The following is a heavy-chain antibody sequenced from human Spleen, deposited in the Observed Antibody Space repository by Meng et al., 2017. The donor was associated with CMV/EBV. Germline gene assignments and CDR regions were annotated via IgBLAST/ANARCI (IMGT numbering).Heavy chain of an antibody. CDR3: PREVPGNSSYCDH. CDR1: VFRVSTTW. Sequence: AASVFRVSTTWMDCVRRDPGRGLEWVSLFHGGRRTCYADSVRGRITISTDNSKNTLFLQMDSLKAEDTAFYFCPREVPGNSSYCDHWAQGPPWSPSPQ. V-gene: IGHV3-53*01. CDR2: FHGGRRT. J-gene: IGHJ1*01. D-gene: IGHD2-21*01.